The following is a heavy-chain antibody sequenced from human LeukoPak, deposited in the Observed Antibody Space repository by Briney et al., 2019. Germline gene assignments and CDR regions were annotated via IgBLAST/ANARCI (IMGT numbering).Heavy chain of an antibody. CDR2: IYTSRST. Sequence: SETLSLTCTVSGGSISSGSYYWSWIRQPAGKGLEWIGRIYTSRSTNYNPSLKSRVTISVDTSKNQFSLKLSSVTAADTAVYYCARSNIAVAHYWGQGTLVTVSS. CDR1: GGSISSGSYY. J-gene: IGHJ4*02. CDR3: ARSNIAVAHY. D-gene: IGHD6-19*01. V-gene: IGHV4-61*02.